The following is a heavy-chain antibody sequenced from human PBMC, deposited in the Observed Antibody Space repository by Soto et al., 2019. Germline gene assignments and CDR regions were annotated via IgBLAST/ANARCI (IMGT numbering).Heavy chain of an antibody. V-gene: IGHV4-39*02. CDR2: IYYTGST. J-gene: IGHJ6*03. CDR1: GGSISSSSYY. D-gene: IGHD4-17*01. CDR3: ARPSSTYGDYAIWGPGTLVTVSSGKGDSVTPEDTAVYYCARCPGGRRYYYYMDV. Sequence: SETLSLTCTVSGGSISSSSYYWGWIRQPPGKGLEWVGSIYYTGSTYYLPSLKSRATISVDTSKNHFSLNLSSVTAADTAVYYCARPSSTYGDYAIWGPGTLVTVSSGKGDSVTPEDTAVYYCARCPGGRRYYYYMDVWGKGTTVTVSS.